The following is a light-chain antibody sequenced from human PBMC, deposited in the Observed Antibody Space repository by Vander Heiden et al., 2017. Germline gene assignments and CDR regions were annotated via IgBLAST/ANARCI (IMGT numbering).Light chain of an antibody. CDR2: DDS. J-gene: IGLJ2*01. CDR1: KIGSKS. CDR3: QVGDTVRDHFV. Sequence: SYVLTQPPSVSVAPGQTATITCGGNKIGSKSVHWYQQKTGQAPILVVHDDSDRPPGIPERFSASNSGNTATLTISSVGAGEEADYFCQVGDTVRDHFVFGGGTKLTVL. V-gene: IGLV3-21*02.